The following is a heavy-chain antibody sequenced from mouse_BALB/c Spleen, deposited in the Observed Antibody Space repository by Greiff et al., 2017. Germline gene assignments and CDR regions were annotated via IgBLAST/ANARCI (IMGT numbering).Heavy chain of an antibody. J-gene: IGHJ4*01. Sequence: DVQLQESGGGLVQPGGSRKLSCAASGFTFSSFGMHWVRQAPEKGLEWVAYISSGSSTIYYADTVKGRFTISRDNPKNTLFLQMTSLRSEDTAMYYCARGDGDAMDYWGQGTSVTVSS. D-gene: IGHD2-3*01. CDR2: ISSGSSTI. CDR1: GFTFSSFG. V-gene: IGHV5-17*02. CDR3: ARGDGDAMDY.